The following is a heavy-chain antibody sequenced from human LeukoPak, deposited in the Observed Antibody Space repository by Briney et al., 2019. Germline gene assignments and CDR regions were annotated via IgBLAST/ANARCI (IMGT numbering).Heavy chain of an antibody. CDR2: INPSGGST. Sequence: ASVKVSCKASGYTFTSYYMHWVRQAPGQGLEWMGIINPSGGSTSYAQKFQGRVTMTRDTSTSTVYMELSSLRSEDTAVCYCASLDWVDAFDIWGQGTMVTVSS. J-gene: IGHJ3*02. D-gene: IGHD3-9*01. CDR3: ASLDWVDAFDI. V-gene: IGHV1-46*01. CDR1: GYTFTSYY.